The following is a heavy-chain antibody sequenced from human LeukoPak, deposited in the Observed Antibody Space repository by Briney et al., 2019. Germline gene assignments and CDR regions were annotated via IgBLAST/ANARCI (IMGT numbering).Heavy chain of an antibody. J-gene: IGHJ5*02. CDR1: GFTFDDYA. Sequence: GGSLRLSCAASGFTFDDYAMHWVRQAPGKGLEWVSGINWNSGSIDYADSVKGRFIMSRDNAKNSLYLQMNSLRAEDTAIYYCAKDGSTSGLQRHFHSWGQGTLVPVS. CDR2: INWNSGSI. CDR3: AKDGSTSGLQRHFHS. V-gene: IGHV3-9*01. D-gene: IGHD3-9*01.